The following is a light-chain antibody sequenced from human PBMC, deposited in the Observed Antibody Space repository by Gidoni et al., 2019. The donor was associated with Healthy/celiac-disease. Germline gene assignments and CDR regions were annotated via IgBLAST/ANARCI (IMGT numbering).Light chain of an antibody. CDR2: GAS. J-gene: IGKJ4*01. Sequence: ELVLTQSPATLSLSPGERATLSCRASQSLGTFLVWYQHKPGQAPRLLIYGASTRSTGVPARFSGAGSGTDFTLTIASLEPEDFAIYYCQQRGRWPLTFXGXTRVEI. CDR1: QSLGTF. CDR3: QQRGRWPLT. V-gene: IGKV3-11*01.